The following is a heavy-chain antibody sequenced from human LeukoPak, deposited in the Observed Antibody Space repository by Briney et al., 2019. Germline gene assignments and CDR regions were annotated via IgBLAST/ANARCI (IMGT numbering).Heavy chain of an antibody. CDR2: INPNSGGT. V-gene: IGHV1-2*02. D-gene: IGHD4-17*01. CDR1: GYIFTSYG. CDR3: AGGITYGDPYYFDY. Sequence: ASVKVSCKASGYIFTSYGISWVRQAPGQGLEWMGWINPNSGGTNYAQKFQGRVTMTRDTSISTAYMELSRLRSDDTAVYYCAGGITYGDPYYFDYWGQGTLVTVSS. J-gene: IGHJ4*02.